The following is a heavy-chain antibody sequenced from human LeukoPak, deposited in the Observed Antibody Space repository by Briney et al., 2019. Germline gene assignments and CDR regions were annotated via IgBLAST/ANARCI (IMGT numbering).Heavy chain of an antibody. CDR3: ASLGDTVMESC. J-gene: IGHJ4*02. V-gene: IGHV1-46*03. Sequence: ASVKLSCKASGYTFTSYYMHWVRQPPGQGLEWMGIINPSGGSTSYAQKFQGRGTMTRDTSTSTVYMEMSSLRSEDTAVYYCASLGDTVMESCWGQGTLVTVSS. CDR1: GYTFTSYY. CDR2: INPSGGST. D-gene: IGHD5-18*01.